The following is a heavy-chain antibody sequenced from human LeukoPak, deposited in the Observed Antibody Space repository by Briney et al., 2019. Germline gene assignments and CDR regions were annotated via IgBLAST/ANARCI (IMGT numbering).Heavy chain of an antibody. CDR2: IRSNSDGGTI. Sequence: GGSLRLSCATSGFTFSNTWMNWVRQAPGKGLEWVGRIRSNSDGGTIDYAAPVKGRFTLSRDDSKTTLYLQMNSLQTEDTAVYYCATDFYDSTWGQGTLVTVSS. CDR3: ATDFYDST. V-gene: IGHV3-15*07. J-gene: IGHJ5*02. CDR1: GFTFSNTW. D-gene: IGHD3-22*01.